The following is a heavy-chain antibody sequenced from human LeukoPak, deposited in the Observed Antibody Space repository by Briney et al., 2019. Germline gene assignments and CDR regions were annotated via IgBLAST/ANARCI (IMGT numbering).Heavy chain of an antibody. CDR3: AKDPYSGYSYGYFDY. J-gene: IGHJ4*02. D-gene: IGHD5-18*01. CDR1: GFRFSSYS. Sequence: GGSLRLSCAASGFRFSSYSMNWVRQAPGKGLEWVSYISHTGSTMSYADSVKGRFTISRDNARNSLHLQMNSLRAEDTAVYYCAKDPYSGYSYGYFDYWGQGTLVTVSS. V-gene: IGHV3-48*04. CDR2: ISHTGSTM.